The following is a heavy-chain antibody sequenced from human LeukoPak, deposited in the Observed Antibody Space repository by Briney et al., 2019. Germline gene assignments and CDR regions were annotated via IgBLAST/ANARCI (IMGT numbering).Heavy chain of an antibody. J-gene: IGHJ4*02. CDR1: DGSISSSSYY. CDR2: IYYSGST. Sequence: SETLSLTCTVSDGSISSSSYYWGWIRQPPGKGLEWIGSIYYSGSTYYNPSLKSRVTISVDTSKNQFSLKLSSVTAADTAVYYCASYNWNYGVYFDYWGQGTLVTVSS. D-gene: IGHD1-7*01. CDR3: ASYNWNYGVYFDY. V-gene: IGHV4-39*01.